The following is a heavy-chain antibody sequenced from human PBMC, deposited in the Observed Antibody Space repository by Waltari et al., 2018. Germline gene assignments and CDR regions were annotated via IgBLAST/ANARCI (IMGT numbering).Heavy chain of an antibody. Sequence: QVQLQESGPGLVKPSQSLSLTCSVSGVSIVSEIYYWSWIRQPVGKGLEWIGRVYSSGSTHYSPSLRSRVNISVDTSRNFFALTVRSVTAADTAVYYCARVLISDSDEAVGAFDIWGQGTMVTVSS. J-gene: IGHJ3*02. V-gene: IGHV4-61*02. CDR1: GVSIVSEIYY. CDR3: ARVLISDSDEAVGAFDI. CDR2: VYSSGST. D-gene: IGHD3-10*01.